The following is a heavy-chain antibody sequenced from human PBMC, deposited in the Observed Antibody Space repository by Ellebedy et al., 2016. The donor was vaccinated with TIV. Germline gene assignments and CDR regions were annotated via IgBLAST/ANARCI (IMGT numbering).Heavy chain of an antibody. CDR3: ARSGEHDT. V-gene: IGHV3-30*03. CDR2: ISYDANNK. Sequence: PGGSLRLSCAASGFTFSSYDMHWVRQAPGKGLEWVALISYDANNKYYADSVKGRFTISRDNSKNTLYLQMNTLRPEDTAVYYCARSGEHDTWGQGTLVTVSS. J-gene: IGHJ5*02. D-gene: IGHD1-26*01. CDR1: GFTFSSYD.